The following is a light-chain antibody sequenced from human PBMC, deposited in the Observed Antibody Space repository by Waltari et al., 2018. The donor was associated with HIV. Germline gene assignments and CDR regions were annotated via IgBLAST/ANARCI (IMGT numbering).Light chain of an antibody. CDR2: GAS. CDR3: QQTYSTPRT. Sequence: DIQMTQSPSSLSASVGDRVTITCRASQSISTSLNWYQQIPGKAPKLLIYGASSLQSGVPSRFSGSGSGTDFTLTINTLQADDFATYYCQQTYSTPRTFGPGTKLDIK. CDR1: QSISTS. J-gene: IGKJ3*01. V-gene: IGKV1-39*01.